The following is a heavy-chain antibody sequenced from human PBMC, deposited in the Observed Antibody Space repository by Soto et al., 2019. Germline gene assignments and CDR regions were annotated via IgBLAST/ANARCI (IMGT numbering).Heavy chain of an antibody. CDR2: IFYSGST. CDR3: ARQVATASAPICYFDH. V-gene: IGHV4-39*01. D-gene: IGHD2-21*02. CDR1: GGSISSSIYY. J-gene: IGHJ4*02. Sequence: QLRLQESGPGLVKPSETLSLTCTVSGGSISSSIYYGGWIRRPPGKGLEWIGSIFYSGSTYYNPPLKSRVTISVDTSKNQFSLKLYSLTSADPAMYYCARQVATASAPICYFDHWGQGILVTVAS.